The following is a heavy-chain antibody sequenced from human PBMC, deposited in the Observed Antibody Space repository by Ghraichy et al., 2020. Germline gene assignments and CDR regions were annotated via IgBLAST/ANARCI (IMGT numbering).Heavy chain of an antibody. V-gene: IGHV4-31*03. J-gene: IGHJ2*01. CDR1: DGSINTGGYY. D-gene: IGHD3-9*01. CDR2: IKYSGDT. CDR3: ARLVDGRVYFDL. Sequence: SETLSLTCTVSDGSINTGGYYWSWIRQHPGKGLEWIGYIKYSGDTYYNPSLNSRVTISGDTSKNQFSLKLSSVTAADTAVYYCARLVDGRVYFDLWGRGTLVTVSS.